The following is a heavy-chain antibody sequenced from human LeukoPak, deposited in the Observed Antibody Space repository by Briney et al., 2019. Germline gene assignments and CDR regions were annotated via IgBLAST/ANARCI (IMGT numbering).Heavy chain of an antibody. CDR1: GITFSKYW. CDR3: TRDANHYGGMDV. CDR2: IHSDGSTT. V-gene: IGHV3-74*01. J-gene: IGHJ6*02. Sequence: GGSLRLSCAVSGITFSKYWMHWVRQVPGKGLVWVSRIHSDGSTTDYADSVKGRFTITRDSAKNTLYLEMNSLRVEDTAVYYCTRDANHYGGMDVWGQGTTVTVSS.